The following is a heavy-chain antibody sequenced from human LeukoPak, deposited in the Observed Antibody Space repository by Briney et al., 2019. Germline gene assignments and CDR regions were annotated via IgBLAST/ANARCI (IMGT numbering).Heavy chain of an antibody. D-gene: IGHD2-15*01. Sequence: GGSLRLSCAASEFTLSTYWMSWVRQAPGKGLEWVAYIKQDGSEKNYVDSVKGRFTISRDNAKNSLYLQMNSLRAEDTAVYYCASSYCSGGSCYAFDYWGQGTLVTVSS. J-gene: IGHJ4*02. CDR1: EFTLSTYW. CDR2: IKQDGSEK. CDR3: ASSYCSGGSCYAFDY. V-gene: IGHV3-7*02.